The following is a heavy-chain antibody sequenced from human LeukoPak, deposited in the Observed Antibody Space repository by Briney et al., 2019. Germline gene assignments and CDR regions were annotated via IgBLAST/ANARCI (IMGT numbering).Heavy chain of an antibody. J-gene: IGHJ3*02. D-gene: IGHD3-16*01. V-gene: IGHV1-2*02. CDR3: AKPYLGSALDI. CDR1: GYTFTGYF. Sequence: ASVKVSCKASGYTFTGYFLHWVRQAPGQGLEWMGWINPNSGGTNFAQKFQGRVTMTRDTSITTTYMELSRLRSDDTAVYFCAKPYLGSALDIWGQGKMVTVSS. CDR2: INPNSGGT.